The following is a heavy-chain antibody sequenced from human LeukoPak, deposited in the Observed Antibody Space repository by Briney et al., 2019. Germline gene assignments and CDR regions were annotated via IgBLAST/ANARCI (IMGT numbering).Heavy chain of an antibody. V-gene: IGHV1-69*01. J-gene: IGHJ3*02. CDR1: GGTFSSYA. CDR2: IIPIFGTA. CDR3: AREHDYGDPHDAFDI. D-gene: IGHD4-17*01. Sequence: GSSVKVSCKASGGTFSSYAISWVRQAPGQGLEWMGGIIPIFGTANYAQKFQGRVTITADESTSTAYVELSSLRSEDTAVYYCAREHDYGDPHDAFDIWGQGTMVTVSS.